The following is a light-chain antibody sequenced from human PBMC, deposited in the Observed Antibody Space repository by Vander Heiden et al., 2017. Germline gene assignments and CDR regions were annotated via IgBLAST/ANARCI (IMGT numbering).Light chain of an antibody. J-gene: IGLJ3*02. Sequence: QAVVPPDPSLTVSPGGTVPLTCGSSTGAVTSGHYPYWFQQMPGQAHRILIYDTSNKHVWTRARSSGSRPGGRAALTRSGAQPEDEADYDWWLADRGARVFGGGTKLTVL. CDR2: DTS. V-gene: IGLV7-46*01. CDR3: WLADRGARV. CDR1: TGAVTSGHY.